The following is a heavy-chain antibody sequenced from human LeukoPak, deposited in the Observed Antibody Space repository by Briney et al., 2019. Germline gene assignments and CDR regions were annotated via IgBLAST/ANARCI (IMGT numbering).Heavy chain of an antibody. J-gene: IGHJ3*02. CDR3: ARVDFHCGGDCYPDAFDI. Sequence: SEALSLTRTVSGGSISSYFGSWIRQPPGERLEWIGYIFYSGSTNYNPSVKSRVTRSGDTSKNQFSLKLSSVTAADTAVYYCARVDFHCGGDCYPDAFDIWGQGTMVTVSS. V-gene: IGHV4-59*01. D-gene: IGHD2-21*02. CDR1: GGSISSYF. CDR2: IFYSGST.